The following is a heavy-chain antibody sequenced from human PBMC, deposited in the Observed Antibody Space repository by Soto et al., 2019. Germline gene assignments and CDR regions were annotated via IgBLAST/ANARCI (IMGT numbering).Heavy chain of an antibody. Sequence: ASVKVSCKASGYTFTSYYMHWVRQAPGQGLEWMGIINPSGGSTSYAQKFQGRVTMTRDTSTSTVYMELSSLRSEDTAVYYCARDIVVVTAPTSYYYGMDVWGQGTTVTVSS. J-gene: IGHJ6*02. CDR2: INPSGGST. V-gene: IGHV1-46*01. D-gene: IGHD2-21*02. CDR3: ARDIVVVTAPTSYYYGMDV. CDR1: GYTFTSYY.